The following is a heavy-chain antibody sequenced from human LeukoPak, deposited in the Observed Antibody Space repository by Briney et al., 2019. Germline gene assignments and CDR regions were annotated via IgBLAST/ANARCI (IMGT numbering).Heavy chain of an antibody. D-gene: IGHD3-16*01. J-gene: IGHJ6*02. V-gene: IGHV1-8*01. CDR1: GYTFTSYD. Sequence: VSVKVSCKASGYTFTSYDINWVRQATGQGLEGMGWMNPNSGNTGYAQKFQGRVTMTRNTSISTAYMELSSLRSEDTAVYYCARVSGVVRVYYYYYGMDVWGQGTTVTVSS. CDR2: MNPNSGNT. CDR3: ARVSGVVRVYYYYYGMDV.